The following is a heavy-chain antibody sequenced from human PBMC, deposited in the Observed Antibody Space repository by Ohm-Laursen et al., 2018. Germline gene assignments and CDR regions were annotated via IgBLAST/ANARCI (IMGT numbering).Heavy chain of an antibody. CDR3: AREMRGMYHDRSGNYMSPGPDY. Sequence: SSLRLSCTASGFTFSSYGMHWVRQAPGKGLEWVAVIWYDGSNKYYADSVKGRFTISRDTSKNTLYLQMDSLRAEDSAAYYCAREMRGMYHDRSGNYMSPGPDYWGQGTLVTVSS. J-gene: IGHJ4*02. D-gene: IGHD3-22*01. V-gene: IGHV3-33*01. CDR2: IWYDGSNK. CDR1: GFTFSSYG.